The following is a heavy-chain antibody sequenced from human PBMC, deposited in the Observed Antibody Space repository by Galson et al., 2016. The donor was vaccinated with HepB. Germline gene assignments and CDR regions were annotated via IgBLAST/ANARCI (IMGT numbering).Heavy chain of an antibody. V-gene: IGHV4-31*03. D-gene: IGHD2-15*01. CDR1: GGSIRTSPYY. CDR2: IYHSGRI. J-gene: IGHJ5*02. CDR3: ARGGHCAGANCYSYWGYDS. Sequence: TLSLTCTVSGGSIRTSPYYWTWLRQHPGKGLEWIGFIYHSGRIQYNPSLKSRLNISADTSKNQFSLNLRSVTAADTAVYYCARGGHCAGANCYSYWGYDSWGQGTLVIVSS.